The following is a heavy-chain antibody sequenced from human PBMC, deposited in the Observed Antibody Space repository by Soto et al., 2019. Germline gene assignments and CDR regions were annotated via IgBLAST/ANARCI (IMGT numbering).Heavy chain of an antibody. J-gene: IGHJ1*01. V-gene: IGHV3-21*06. D-gene: IGHD3-16*01. Sequence: GGSLRLSSAASGFMFSAYTMNWVRQAPGKGLEWLSYISDDSSYIVYADSLRGRFTVSRDNARNSLYLQIDSLGVEDTAVYYCATPYYFNHWGPGTLVTVSS. CDR2: ISDDSSYI. CDR3: ATPYYFNH. CDR1: GFMFSAYT.